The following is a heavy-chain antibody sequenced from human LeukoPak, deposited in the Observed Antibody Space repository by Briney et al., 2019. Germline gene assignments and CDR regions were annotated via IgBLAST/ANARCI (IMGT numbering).Heavy chain of an antibody. Sequence: ASVKVSCKASGYTFTSYGLSWVRQAPGQGLEWMGWISAYNGNTNYAQSFQGRVTMTTDTSTSTAHMELRSLRVDDTAVYYCARSLMSRGYHLSFDYWGQGTLVTVSS. D-gene: IGHD3-22*01. V-gene: IGHV1-18*01. J-gene: IGHJ4*02. CDR2: ISAYNGNT. CDR3: ARSLMSRGYHLSFDY. CDR1: GYTFTSYG.